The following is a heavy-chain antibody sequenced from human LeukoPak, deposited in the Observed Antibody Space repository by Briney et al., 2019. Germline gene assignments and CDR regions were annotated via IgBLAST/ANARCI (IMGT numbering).Heavy chain of an antibody. CDR2: IGTAGDT. CDR1: GFPSIGYD. V-gene: IGHV3-13*01. CDR3: ARGLVATTNYFDY. D-gene: IGHD5-12*01. Sequence: PGGSLGFSWEAPGFPSIGYDRNGVGKVKGGVLGWAPGIGTAGDTYYPGSVKGRFTISRENARNSLYLQMNSLRAGDAAVYYSARGLVATTNYFDYWGQGTLVTVSS. J-gene: IGHJ4*02.